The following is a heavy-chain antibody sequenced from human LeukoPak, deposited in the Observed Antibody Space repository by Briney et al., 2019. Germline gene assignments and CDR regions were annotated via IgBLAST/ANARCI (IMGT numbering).Heavy chain of an antibody. CDR2: INGDGSST. V-gene: IGHV3-74*01. Sequence: GGSLRLSCAASGFTFSSYWMHWVRQGPGKGLVWVSRINGDGSSTTYADSVKGRFTISRDNAKNTLYLQMNSLRAEDTAVYYCARDPSGEYGDYFDYWGQGTLVTVSS. CDR1: GFTFSSYW. J-gene: IGHJ4*02. D-gene: IGHD4-17*01. CDR3: ARDPSGEYGDYFDY.